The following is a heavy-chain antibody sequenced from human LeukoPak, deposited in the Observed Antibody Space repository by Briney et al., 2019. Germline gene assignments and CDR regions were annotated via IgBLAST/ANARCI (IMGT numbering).Heavy chain of an antibody. D-gene: IGHD3-10*01. CDR2: TNHSGST. CDR3: ARGRAYGSGSYFDY. CDR1: GGSFSGYY. V-gene: IGHV4-34*01. Sequence: PSETLSLTCAVYGGSFSGYYWSWIRQPPGKGLEWIGETNHSGSTNYNPSLKSRVTISVDTSKNQFSLKLSSVTAADTAVYYCARGRAYGSGSYFDYWGQGTLVTVSS. J-gene: IGHJ4*02.